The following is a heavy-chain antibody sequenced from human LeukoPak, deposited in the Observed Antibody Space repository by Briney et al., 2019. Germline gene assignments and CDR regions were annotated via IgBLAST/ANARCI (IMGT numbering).Heavy chain of an antibody. CDR3: ARLLSSGTTRNNWFDP. CDR1: GFTFDDYG. V-gene: IGHV3-20*04. J-gene: IGHJ5*02. D-gene: IGHD1-1*01. CDR2: INWNGGTT. Sequence: RPGGSLRLSCAASGFTFDDYGMSWVRQAPGKGLEWVSGINWNGGTTGYADSVKGRFTISRDNAKNTLYLQMNSLRAEDTALYYCARLLSSGTTRNNWFDPWGQGTLVTVSS.